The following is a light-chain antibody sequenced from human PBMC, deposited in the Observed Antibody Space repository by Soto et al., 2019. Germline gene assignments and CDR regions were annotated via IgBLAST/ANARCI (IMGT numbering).Light chain of an antibody. CDR2: GAS. Sequence: EIVMTQSPVILSVSPGERVTLSCRASQSVSTNLAWYQQKVGQAPRLLIYGASTRATGIPARFSGRGFGTDFTLTISRLEPEDFAVYYCQHSGDFRWTLGQGTKVDIK. V-gene: IGKV3-15*01. J-gene: IGKJ1*01. CDR3: QHSGDFRWT. CDR1: QSVSTN.